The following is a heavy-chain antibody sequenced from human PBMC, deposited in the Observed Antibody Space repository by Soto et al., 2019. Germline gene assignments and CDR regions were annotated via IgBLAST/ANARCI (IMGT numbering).Heavy chain of an antibody. CDR1: GFILSNYA. CDR2: IRSSGSGT. J-gene: IGHJ6*03. CDR3: ARDARVSGTYYYDYMDV. Sequence: EVQLLESGGGLVQPGGSLRLSCAASGFILSNYAMHWVRQGPGRGLAYLASIRSSGSGTHYADSVKGRFTISRDNSKNPLYQQTGSRRTDDTARYHWARDARVSGTYYYDYMDVWGKGTTVTVSS. V-gene: IGHV3-64*07. D-gene: IGHD3-3*01.